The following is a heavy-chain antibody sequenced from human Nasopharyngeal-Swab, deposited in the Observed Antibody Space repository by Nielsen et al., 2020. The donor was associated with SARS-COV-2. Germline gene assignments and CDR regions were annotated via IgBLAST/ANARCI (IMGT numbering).Heavy chain of an antibody. CDR2: ISSSSSYI. V-gene: IGHV3-21*01. D-gene: IGHD3-22*01. CDR1: GFTFSSYS. Sequence: GESLKISCAASGFTFSSYSMNWVRQAPGKGLEWVSSISSSSSYIYYADSVKGRFTISRDNAKNSLYLQMNSLRAEDTAVYYCAREGGRYYYDSSGYNYWYFDLWGRGTLVTVSS. J-gene: IGHJ2*01. CDR3: AREGGRYYYDSSGYNYWYFDL.